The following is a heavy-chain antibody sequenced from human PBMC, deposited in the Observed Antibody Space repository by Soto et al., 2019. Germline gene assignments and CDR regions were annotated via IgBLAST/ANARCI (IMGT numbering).Heavy chain of an antibody. CDR2: ISHPETT. V-gene: IGHV4-30-2*06. Sequence: TLTLTCSASGGTSRYSCCSVSWSRNSPGKGLEWIGYISHPETTYCTPSFKSRLSWSVDRARNQFSLNLSSMTAADKAVYYCARSGGYDYFDFWGQGIQVTVSS. D-gene: IGHD2-15*01. CDR3: ARSGGYDYFDF. J-gene: IGHJ4*02. CDR1: GGTSRYSCCS.